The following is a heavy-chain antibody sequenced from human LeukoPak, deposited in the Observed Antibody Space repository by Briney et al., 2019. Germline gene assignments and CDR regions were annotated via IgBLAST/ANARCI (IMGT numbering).Heavy chain of an antibody. Sequence: SQTLSLTCTVSGDSISSGDYFWSWIRQPAGKGLEWVGRISTSGKTNSNPSLNNRVTLSLDTSKNHFSLKLSSVTAADTAVYYCAREYGDYARYYYYYMDVWGKGTTVTVSS. V-gene: IGHV4-61*02. CDR1: GDSISSGDYF. CDR2: ISTSGKT. D-gene: IGHD4-17*01. J-gene: IGHJ6*03. CDR3: AREYGDYARYYYYYMDV.